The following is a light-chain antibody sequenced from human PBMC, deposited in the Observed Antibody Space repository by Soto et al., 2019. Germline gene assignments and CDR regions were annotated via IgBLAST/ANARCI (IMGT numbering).Light chain of an antibody. CDR3: QQHGSSPYT. J-gene: IGKJ2*01. CDR1: QSVSSSY. V-gene: IGKV3-20*01. Sequence: EIVLTQSPGTLSLSPGERATLSCRASQSVSSSYLAWYQQKPGQAPRLLLYGASSRATGIPDSFSGSGSGTDFTLTISRLEPEDVAVYYCQQHGSSPYTFGEGTKLEIK. CDR2: GAS.